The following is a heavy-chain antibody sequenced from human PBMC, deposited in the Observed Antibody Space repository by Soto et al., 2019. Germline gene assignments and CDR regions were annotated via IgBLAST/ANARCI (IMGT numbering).Heavy chain of an antibody. D-gene: IGHD6-6*01. V-gene: IGHV3-74*01. CDR1: GFTFSSYW. CDR3: AVGLGAARGASAFDI. CDR2: INSDGSST. Sequence: GGSLRLSCAASGFTFSSYWMHWVRQAPGKGLVWVSRINSDGSSTSYADSVKGRFTISRDNAKNTLYLQMNSLRAEDTAVYYCAVGLGAARGASAFDIWGQGTMVTVSS. J-gene: IGHJ3*02.